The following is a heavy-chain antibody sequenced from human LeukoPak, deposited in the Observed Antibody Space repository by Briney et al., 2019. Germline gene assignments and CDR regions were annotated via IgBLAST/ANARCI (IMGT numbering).Heavy chain of an antibody. J-gene: IGHJ4*02. CDR3: ARDRNYYDSSGYGY. V-gene: IGHV3-33*01. D-gene: IGHD3-22*01. CDR1: GFTFSSYG. CDR2: IWYDGSNK. Sequence: GGSLRLSCAASGFTFSSYGMHWVRQAPGKGLEGVAVIWYDGSNKYYADSVKGRFTISRDNSKNTLYLQMNSLRAEDTAVYYCARDRNYYDSSGYGYWGQGTLVTVSS.